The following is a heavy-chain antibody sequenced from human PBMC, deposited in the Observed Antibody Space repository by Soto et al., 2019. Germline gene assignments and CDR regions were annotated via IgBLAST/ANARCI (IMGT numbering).Heavy chain of an antibody. CDR2: IYHSGST. Sequence: PSETLSLTCTDSGGSLSTDCWSWVRQPPGKGLEWIGYIYHSGSTNYNPSLESRVTISVDTSKSQSSLKLTSVTAADTAMYYCARSPRGQQLTRWGQGTLVTVSS. J-gene: IGHJ1*01. D-gene: IGHD6-13*01. CDR1: GGSLSTDC. V-gene: IGHV4-59*01. CDR3: ARSPRGQQLTR.